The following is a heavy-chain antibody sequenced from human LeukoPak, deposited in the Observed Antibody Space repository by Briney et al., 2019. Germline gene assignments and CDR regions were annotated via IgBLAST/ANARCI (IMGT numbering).Heavy chain of an antibody. CDR3: TKRVKYGGTWDHFAD. V-gene: IGHV3-23*01. Sequence: GGSLRLSCAASGFTFDNYRMSWVRQAPGKGLEWVSTVNADGGNTYYADSVKGRFTISRDNSKSTLILQMNSLRVEDTALYYCTKRVKYGGTWDHFADWGQGTLVTVST. CDR1: GFTFDNYR. CDR2: VNADGGNT. J-gene: IGHJ4*02. D-gene: IGHD1-26*01.